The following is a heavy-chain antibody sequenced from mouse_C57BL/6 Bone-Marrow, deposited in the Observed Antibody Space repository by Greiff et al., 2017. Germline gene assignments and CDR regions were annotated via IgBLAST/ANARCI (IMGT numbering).Heavy chain of an antibody. CDR1: GYTFTSYW. CDR3: RALLRFFDY. V-gene: IGHV1-69*01. CDR2: IDPSDSYT. Sequence: QVQLKQPGAELVMPGASVKLSCKASGYTFTSYWMHWVKQRPGQGLEWIGEIDPSDSYTNYNQKFKGKSTLTVDKSSSTAYMQLSSLTSEDSAVYYCRALLRFFDYWGQGTTLTVSS. D-gene: IGHD1-1*01. J-gene: IGHJ2*01.